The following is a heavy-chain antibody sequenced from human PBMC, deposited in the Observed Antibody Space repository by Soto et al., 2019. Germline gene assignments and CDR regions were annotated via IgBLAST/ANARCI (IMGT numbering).Heavy chain of an antibody. CDR1: GGTFSSYA. CDR2: IIPIFGTA. V-gene: IGHV1-69*06. J-gene: IGHJ6*02. CDR3: ARVVAGSKMYYYYYGMDV. Sequence: ASVKVSCKASGGTFSSYAISWVRQATGQGLEWMGGIIPIFGTANYAQKFQGRVTITADKSTSTAYMELSSLRSEDTAVYYCARVVAGSKMYYYYYGMDVWGQGTTVTVSS. D-gene: IGHD6-19*01.